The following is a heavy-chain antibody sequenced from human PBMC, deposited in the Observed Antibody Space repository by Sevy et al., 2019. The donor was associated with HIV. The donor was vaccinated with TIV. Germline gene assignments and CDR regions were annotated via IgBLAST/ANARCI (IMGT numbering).Heavy chain of an antibody. J-gene: IGHJ4*02. D-gene: IGHD3-10*02. V-gene: IGHV3-23*01. Sequence: GGSLRLSCAASGFTFSSYAMSWVRQAPGKGLEWVSTFSFGCGKINYADSVKGRFTISRDNSKITLYLQMHSLRAEDTAVYYGAREGCSKPHDYWGQGTLVTVSS. CDR3: AREGCSKPHDY. CDR2: FSFGCGKI. CDR1: GFTFSSYA.